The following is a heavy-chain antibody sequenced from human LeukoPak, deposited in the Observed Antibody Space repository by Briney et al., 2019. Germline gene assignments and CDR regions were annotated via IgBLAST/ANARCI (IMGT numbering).Heavy chain of an antibody. CDR2: ISGSGDNT. J-gene: IGHJ6*02. D-gene: IGHD3-22*01. Sequence: GGSLRLSCAASGFTFSSYVMSWVRQAPGKWLEWVSSISGSGDNTYYADSVKGRFTISRDNFKNTLYLQVNSLRAEDTAVYYCANDDRGTNYYYGMDVWGRGTTVTVSS. V-gene: IGHV3-23*01. CDR1: GFTFSSYV. CDR3: ANDDRGTNYYYGMDV.